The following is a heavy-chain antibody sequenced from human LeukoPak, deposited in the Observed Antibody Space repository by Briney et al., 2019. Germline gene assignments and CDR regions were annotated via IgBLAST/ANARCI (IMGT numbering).Heavy chain of an antibody. CDR1: GSSINSVYY. J-gene: IGHJ4*02. Sequence: SETLSLTCAVSGSSINSVYYWAWIRQPPGKGLEWIGNIYHSGSTYYNPSLKSRVTISVDTSKNQFSLKLSSVTVADTAVYYCARGRYCSSTSCQYYFDYWGQGTLVTVSS. V-gene: IGHV4-38-2*01. D-gene: IGHD2-2*01. CDR2: IYHSGST. CDR3: ARGRYCSSTSCQYYFDY.